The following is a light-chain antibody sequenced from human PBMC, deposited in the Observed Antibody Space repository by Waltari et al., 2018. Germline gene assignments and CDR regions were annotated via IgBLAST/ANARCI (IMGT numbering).Light chain of an antibody. V-gene: IGKV3-15*01. Sequence: EIVMTQSPATLSVSPGARATLSCGASQSVSSNLAWYQQNPGQAPRLLSYGASTRATGIPARVSGSGSGTEFTLTISSLQSEDFAVYYCQQYNNCPYTFGQGPKLEIK. CDR3: QQYNNCPYT. J-gene: IGKJ2*01. CDR2: GAS. CDR1: QSVSSN.